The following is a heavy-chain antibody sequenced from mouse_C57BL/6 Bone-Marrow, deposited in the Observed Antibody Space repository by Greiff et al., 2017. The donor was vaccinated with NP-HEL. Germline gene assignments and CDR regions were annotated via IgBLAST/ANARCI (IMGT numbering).Heavy chain of an antibody. CDR2: INPNNGGT. Sequence: EVQLQQSGPELVKPGASVKIPCKASGYTFTDYNMDWVKQSHGKSLEWIGDINPNNGGTIYNQKFKGKATLTVDKSSSTAYMELRSLTSEDTAVYYCASRGGLRRGYAMDYWGQGTSVTVSS. CDR3: ASRGGLRRGYAMDY. CDR1: GYTFTDYN. D-gene: IGHD2-4*01. J-gene: IGHJ4*01. V-gene: IGHV1-18*01.